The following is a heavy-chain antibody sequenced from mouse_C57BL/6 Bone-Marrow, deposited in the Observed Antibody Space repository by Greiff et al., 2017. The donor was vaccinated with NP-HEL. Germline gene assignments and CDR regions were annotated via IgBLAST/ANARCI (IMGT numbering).Heavy chain of an antibody. CDR3: ARDARYGSSSSWFAY. CDR2: SRNKANDYTT. Sequence: EVKLMESGGGLVQSGRSLRLSCATSGFTFSDFYMEWVRQAPGKGLEWIAASRNKANDYTTEYSASVKGRFIVSRDTSQSILYLQMNALRAEDTAIYYCARDARYGSSSSWFAYWGQGTLVTVSA. V-gene: IGHV7-1*01. CDR1: GFTFSDFY. J-gene: IGHJ3*01. D-gene: IGHD1-1*01.